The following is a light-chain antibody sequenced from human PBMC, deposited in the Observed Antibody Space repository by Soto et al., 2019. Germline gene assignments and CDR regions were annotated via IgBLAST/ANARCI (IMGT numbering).Light chain of an antibody. CDR2: DAS. Sequence: DIQMTQSPSALSASVGDRVTITCRASQSIRTWLAWYQQKPGTAPRLLIYDASTLEGGVPSRFSGSGSGTEFSHTISSLQPDDFVTYYCQQYNSFSPLTFGGGTKVEVK. V-gene: IGKV1-5*01. CDR1: QSIRTW. J-gene: IGKJ4*01. CDR3: QQYNSFSPLT.